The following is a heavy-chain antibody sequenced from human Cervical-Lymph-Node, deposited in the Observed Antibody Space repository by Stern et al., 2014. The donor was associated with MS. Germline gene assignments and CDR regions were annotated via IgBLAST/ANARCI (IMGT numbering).Heavy chain of an antibody. J-gene: IGHJ4*02. CDR3: ARILYDGAYRGDY. D-gene: IGHD3-10*01. CDR1: GFSLSNGRMG. V-gene: IGHV2-26*01. CDR2: IFSNDER. Sequence: ESGPVLVKPTETLMLTCTVSGFSLSNGRMGVSWIRKPPGKALEWLGHIFSNDERSYSTSLKSRLTISKDTSRSQVVLTMTNMDPVDTATYFCARILYDGAYRGDYWGQGILVTVSS.